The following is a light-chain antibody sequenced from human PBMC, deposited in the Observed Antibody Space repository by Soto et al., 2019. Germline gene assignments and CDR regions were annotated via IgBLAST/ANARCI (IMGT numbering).Light chain of an antibody. V-gene: IGKV3-11*01. CDR2: GVF. CDR3: QQCSNWPRT. J-gene: IGKJ1*01. CDR1: QNISSY. Sequence: EIVMTQSPVTLSLAPGKRATLSCRASQNISSYLAWYQQKPGQAPSLLIYGVFNRATGIPARFSGSGSGTEFTLTISSLEPEDFAVYYCQQCSNWPRTFGQGTKVDIK.